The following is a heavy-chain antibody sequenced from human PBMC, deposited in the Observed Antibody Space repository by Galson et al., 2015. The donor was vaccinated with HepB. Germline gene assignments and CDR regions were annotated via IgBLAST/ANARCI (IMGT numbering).Heavy chain of an antibody. CDR1: GGSFSGYY. J-gene: IGHJ5*02. D-gene: IGHD3-10*01. CDR3: ARVRGLLWFGANWFDP. V-gene: IGHV4-34*01. Sequence: QVQLQESGPGLVKPSETLSLTCAVYGGSFSGYYWSWIRQPPGKGLEWIGEINHSGSTNYNPSLKSRVTISVDTSKNQFSLKLSSVTAADTAVYYCARVRGLLWFGANWFDPWGQGTLVTVSS. CDR2: INHSGST.